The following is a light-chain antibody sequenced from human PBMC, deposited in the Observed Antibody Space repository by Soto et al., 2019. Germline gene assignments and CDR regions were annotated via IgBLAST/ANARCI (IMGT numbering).Light chain of an antibody. Sequence: QSALTQPASVSGSPGQSITIPCTGTSSDVGGYNYVSWYQQHPGRAPKLVIYKVSDRPSGVSSRFSASKSDNTASLTISGLQAEDEADYYCSSYSTATSPQWVFGGGTKVTVL. CDR3: SSYSTATSPQWV. J-gene: IGLJ3*02. V-gene: IGLV2-14*01. CDR2: KVS. CDR1: SSDVGGYNY.